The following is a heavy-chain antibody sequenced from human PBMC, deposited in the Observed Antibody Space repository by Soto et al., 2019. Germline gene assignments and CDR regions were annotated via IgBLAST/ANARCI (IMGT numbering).Heavy chain of an antibody. CDR3: TRDASRDSSARGWFDP. D-gene: IGHD6-13*01. CDR1: GFTFRSFT. J-gene: IGHJ5*02. Sequence: GSLILTCSASGFTFRSFTMNGVRQAPGKGLEWVSTISSNSAYIYYTDALRGRFTISRDNAKNSLHLQMNSLRAEDTAVYYCTRDASRDSSARGWFDPWGPGTLVTVYS. CDR2: ISSNSAYI. V-gene: IGHV3-21*01.